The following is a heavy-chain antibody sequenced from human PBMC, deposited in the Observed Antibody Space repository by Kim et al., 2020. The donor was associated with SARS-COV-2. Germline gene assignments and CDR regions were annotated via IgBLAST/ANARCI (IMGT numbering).Heavy chain of an antibody. Sequence: GGSLRLSCAASGFTFSSYGMHRVRQAPGKGLEWVAVIWYDGSNKYYADSVKGRFTISRDNSKNTLYLQMNSLRAEDTAVYYCAKGYTWDYSNYYYYYGM. CDR1: GFTFSSYG. CDR3: AKGYTWDYSNYYYYYGM. CDR2: IWYDGSNK. V-gene: IGHV3-33*06. J-gene: IGHJ6*01. D-gene: IGHD4-4*01.